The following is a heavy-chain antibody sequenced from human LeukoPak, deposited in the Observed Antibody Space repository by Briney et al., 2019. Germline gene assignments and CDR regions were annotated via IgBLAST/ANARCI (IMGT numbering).Heavy chain of an antibody. V-gene: IGHV4-39*01. J-gene: IGHJ4*02. Sequence: ASETLSLTCTVSGGSISSSSYSWGWIRQPPGKGLEWIGSIYYSGSTYYNPSLKSRVTISVDTSKNQFSLKLSSVTAADTAVYYCARSVRYSSPDYWGQGTLVTVSS. CDR1: GGSISSSSYS. CDR3: ARSVRYSSPDY. CDR2: IYYSGST. D-gene: IGHD6-19*01.